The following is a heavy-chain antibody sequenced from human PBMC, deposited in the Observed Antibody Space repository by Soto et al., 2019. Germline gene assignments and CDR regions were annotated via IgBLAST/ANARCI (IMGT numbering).Heavy chain of an antibody. J-gene: IGHJ3*02. CDR1: GYTFTGYY. CDR3: ASRIAAAGYAFDI. CDR2: INPNSGGT. V-gene: IGHV1-2*04. D-gene: IGHD6-13*01. Sequence: GXLVKVSCGASGYTFTGYYMQWGRQAPVQGLEWMGWINPNSGGTNYAQKFQGWVTMTRDTSISTAYMELSRLRSDDTAVYYCASRIAAAGYAFDIWGQGTMVTVSS.